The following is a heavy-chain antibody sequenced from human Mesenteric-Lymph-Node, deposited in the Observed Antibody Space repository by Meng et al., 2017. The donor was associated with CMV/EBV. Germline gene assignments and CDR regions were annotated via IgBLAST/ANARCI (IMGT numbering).Heavy chain of an antibody. Sequence: GESLKISCAASGFTFSSYAMSWVRQAPGKGLEWVSAISGSGGSTYYADSVKGRFTISRENSKNTLYLQMNSLRAEDTAVYYCAKDFYGDPFYFDCWGQGTLVTVSS. D-gene: IGHD4-17*01. V-gene: IGHV3-23*01. CDR2: ISGSGGST. CDR1: GFTFSSYA. CDR3: AKDFYGDPFYFDC. J-gene: IGHJ4*02.